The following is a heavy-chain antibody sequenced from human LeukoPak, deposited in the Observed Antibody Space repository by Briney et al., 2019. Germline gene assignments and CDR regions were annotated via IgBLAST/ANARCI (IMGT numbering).Heavy chain of an antibody. CDR3: ARHRMGVLAAYDNWFDP. CDR2: FYYSGTT. J-gene: IGHJ5*02. Sequence: PSETLSLTCTVSGGSTSSSTYYWGWIRQPPGKGLECIVNFYYSGTTYYNPSLKIRLTISVYTSKTKFSLKLSSVTAADTAVYYCARHRMGVLAAYDNWFDPWGQGTLVTVSS. D-gene: IGHD5-12*01. V-gene: IGHV4-39*01. CDR1: GGSTSSSTYY.